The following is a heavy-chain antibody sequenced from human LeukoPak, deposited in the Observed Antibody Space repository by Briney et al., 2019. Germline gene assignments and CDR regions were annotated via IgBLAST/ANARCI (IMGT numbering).Heavy chain of an antibody. CDR3: ARAVGAYYYDSSPPLQCDY. Sequence: PSETLSLTCTVSGGSINSGDYYRSWIRQPAGKGLEWIGRIYTSGSTNYNPSLKSRVTISVDTSKNQFSLKLSSVTAADTSVYYCARAVGAYYYDSSPPLQCDYWGKGTLVTVSS. V-gene: IGHV4-61*02. D-gene: IGHD3-22*01. CDR2: IYTSGST. CDR1: GGSINSGDYY. J-gene: IGHJ4*02.